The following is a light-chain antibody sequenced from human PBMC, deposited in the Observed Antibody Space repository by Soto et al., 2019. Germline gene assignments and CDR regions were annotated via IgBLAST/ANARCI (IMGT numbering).Light chain of an antibody. CDR2: DVS. CDR3: TSFASSSTVV. Sequence: QSALTQPASVSGSPGQSITISCNGTSSDVGGYNYVSWYQQHPGKAPKLMIYDVSIRPSGVSNRFSGSKSGNMASLTISGLQAEDEAAYYCTSFASSSTVVFGGGTKLTVL. V-gene: IGLV2-14*01. J-gene: IGLJ3*02. CDR1: SSDVGGYNY.